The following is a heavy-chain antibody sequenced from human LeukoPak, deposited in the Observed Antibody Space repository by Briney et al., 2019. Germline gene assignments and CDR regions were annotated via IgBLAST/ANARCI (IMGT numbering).Heavy chain of an antibody. CDR1: GYTFTGYY. CDR2: INPNSGGT. Sequence: ASVKVSCKASGYTFTGYYMHWVRQAPGQGLEWMGWINPNSGGTNYAQKFQGRVTITRDTSISTAYMELSRLRSDDTAVYYCARVRYCSSTSCFIWFDPWGQGTLVTASS. V-gene: IGHV1-2*02. D-gene: IGHD2-2*01. J-gene: IGHJ5*02. CDR3: ARVRYCSSTSCFIWFDP.